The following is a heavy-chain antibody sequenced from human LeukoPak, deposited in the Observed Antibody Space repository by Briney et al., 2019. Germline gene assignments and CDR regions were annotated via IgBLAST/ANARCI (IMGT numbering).Heavy chain of an antibody. J-gene: IGHJ5*02. CDR3: ARALIAAAPGWFDP. CDR2: IIPIFGTA. V-gene: IGHV1-69*06. CDR1: GGTFSSYA. Sequence: GDSVKLSCKASGGTFSSYAISWMRQAPGQGLEWMGEIIPIFGTANYAQKFQGRVTITAAKSTSTAYMELSSLRAEDTAVYYCARALIAAAPGWFDPWGQGTLVTVSS. D-gene: IGHD6-13*01.